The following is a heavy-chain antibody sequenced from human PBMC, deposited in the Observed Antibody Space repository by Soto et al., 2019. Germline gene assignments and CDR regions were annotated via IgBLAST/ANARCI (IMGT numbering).Heavy chain of an antibody. Sequence: ASVKVSCKASGYTFTGYYMHWVRQAPGQGLEWMGWINPNSGGTNFAQKFQGWVTMTRDTSISTAYMELSRLRSDDTAVYYCARDYGDYVKDYYYYYGMDVWGQGTTVTVSS. V-gene: IGHV1-2*04. J-gene: IGHJ6*02. CDR3: ARDYGDYVKDYYYYYGMDV. D-gene: IGHD4-17*01. CDR1: GYTFTGYY. CDR2: INPNSGGT.